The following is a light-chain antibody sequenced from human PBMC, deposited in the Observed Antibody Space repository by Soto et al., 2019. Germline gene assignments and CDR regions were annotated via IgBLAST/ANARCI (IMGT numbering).Light chain of an antibody. CDR1: SSDVGGYNY. Sequence: QSVLTQPASVSGSTGQSITISCTGTSSDVGGYNYVSWYQQHPGKAPKLLIYEVSHRPSGVSNRFSGAKSVNAASLAISGLQAEDEADYYCSSYTSSSTLFGTGTKLTVL. V-gene: IGLV2-14*01. J-gene: IGLJ1*01. CDR3: SSYTSSSTL. CDR2: EVS.